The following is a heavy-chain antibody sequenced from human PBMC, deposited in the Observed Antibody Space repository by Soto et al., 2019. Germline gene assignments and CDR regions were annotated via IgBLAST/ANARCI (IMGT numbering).Heavy chain of an antibody. CDR3: AGDRTTVTSGYYGMDV. D-gene: IGHD4-17*01. Sequence: QVQLQESGPGLVKPSQTLSLTCTVSGGSISSGGYYWTWIRQHPGKGLEWIGNIYYSGSNYYNPSLKSRVTISVDTSKNQFSLKLSSVTAADTAVYYCAGDRTTVTSGYYGMDVWGQGTTVTVSS. V-gene: IGHV4-31*03. CDR1: GGSISSGGYY. J-gene: IGHJ6*02. CDR2: IYYSGSN.